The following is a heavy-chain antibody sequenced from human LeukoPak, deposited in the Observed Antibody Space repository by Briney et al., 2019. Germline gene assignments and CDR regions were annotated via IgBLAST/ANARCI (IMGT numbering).Heavy chain of an antibody. D-gene: IGHD5-24*01. V-gene: IGHV3-30-3*01. CDR2: IANDGAFH. J-gene: IGHJ4*02. CDR1: GFTFSSYA. Sequence: SGTSLRLSCAASGFTFSSYAMHWVRQAPGKGLEWVAVIANDGAFHYYVDAVKGRFTISRDNSKNTLYLQMNSLRAEDTAVYYCAKGGKDGYNFDNTPSDYWGQGTLVTVSS. CDR3: AKGGKDGYNFDNTPSDY.